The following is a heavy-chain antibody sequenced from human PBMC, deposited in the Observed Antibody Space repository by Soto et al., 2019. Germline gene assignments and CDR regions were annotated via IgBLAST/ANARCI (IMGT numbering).Heavy chain of an antibody. D-gene: IGHD2-2*01. CDR1: GFTFTSSA. V-gene: IGHV1-58*02. J-gene: IGHJ6*02. CDR2: IVVGSGNT. CDR3: ASRRHCSSTSCYHYYYYYGMDV. Sequence: SVKVSCKASGFTFTSSAMRWVRQARGQRLEWIGWIVVGSGNTNYAQKFQERVTITADESTSTAYMELSSLRSEDTAVYYCASRRHCSSTSCYHYYYYYGMDVWGQGTTVTVSS.